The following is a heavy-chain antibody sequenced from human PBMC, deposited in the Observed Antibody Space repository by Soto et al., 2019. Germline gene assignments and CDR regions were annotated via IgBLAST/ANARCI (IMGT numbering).Heavy chain of an antibody. V-gene: IGHV1-18*04. J-gene: IGHJ4*01. CDR1: GYTFTSYG. CDR2: ISANNGNT. Sequence: QVQLVQSGAEVKKPGASVKVSCKTSGYTFTSYGISWLRQAPGQGLEWMGWISANNGNTKYAQNLQGRVTMTTDTSTNTAYMELRNLRTDDTAVYYCASVYFDFWGHGTLVTVSS. CDR3: ASVYFDF.